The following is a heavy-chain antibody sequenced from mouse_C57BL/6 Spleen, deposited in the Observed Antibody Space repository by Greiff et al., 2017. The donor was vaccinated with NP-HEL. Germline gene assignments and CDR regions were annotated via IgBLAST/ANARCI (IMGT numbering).Heavy chain of an antibody. V-gene: IGHV1-69*01. J-gene: IGHJ1*03. CDR2: IDPSDSYT. D-gene: IGHD1-2*01. Sequence: QVQLQQPGAELVMPGASVKLSCKASGYTFTSYWMHWVKQRPGQGLEWIGEIDPSDSYTNYNQKFKGKSTLTVDKSSSTAYMQLSSLTSEDSAVYYCARYFTTAWYFDVWGTGTTVTVSS. CDR3: ARYFTTAWYFDV. CDR1: GYTFTSYW.